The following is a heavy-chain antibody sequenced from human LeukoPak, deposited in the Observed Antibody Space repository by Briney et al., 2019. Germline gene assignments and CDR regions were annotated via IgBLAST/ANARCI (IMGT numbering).Heavy chain of an antibody. Sequence: KPSETLSLTCTVSGGSISSYYWSWIRQPPGKGLECIGYIYYSGSTNYNPSLKGRVTISVDTSKNQFSLKLSSVTAADTAVYYCAREGAPTSYYYYMDVWGKGTTVTVSS. D-gene: IGHD1-26*01. J-gene: IGHJ6*03. V-gene: IGHV4-59*01. CDR3: AREGAPTSYYYYMDV. CDR2: IYYSGST. CDR1: GGSISSYY.